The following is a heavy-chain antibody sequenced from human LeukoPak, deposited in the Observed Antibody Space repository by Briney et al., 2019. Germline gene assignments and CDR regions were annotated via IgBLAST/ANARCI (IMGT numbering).Heavy chain of an antibody. Sequence: PGGSLRLSCVASGFSFGGYEMNWVRQAPGKGLEWVSYISTTGSTVYYADSVEGRFTISRDNAKNLLYLQMNSLRAEDAAVYYCAKDFPHYYESSHGMDAWGQGTTVTVSS. CDR3: AKDFPHYYESSHGMDA. D-gene: IGHD3-22*01. J-gene: IGHJ6*02. CDR2: ISTTGSTV. CDR1: GFSFGGYE. V-gene: IGHV3-48*03.